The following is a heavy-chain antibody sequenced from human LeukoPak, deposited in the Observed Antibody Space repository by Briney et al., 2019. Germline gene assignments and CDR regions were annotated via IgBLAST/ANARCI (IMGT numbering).Heavy chain of an antibody. CDR2: ISAYNGNT. CDR3: ARDGHSGYDFTFHFFDI. CDR1: GYTFTSYG. J-gene: IGHJ3*02. D-gene: IGHD5-12*01. Sequence: ASVKVSCKASGYTFTSYGISWVRQAPGQGLEWMGWISAYNGNTNYAQKLQGRVTMTTDTSTSTAYMELRSLRSDDTAVYYCARDGHSGYDFTFHFFDIWGQGTMVTVSS. V-gene: IGHV1-18*01.